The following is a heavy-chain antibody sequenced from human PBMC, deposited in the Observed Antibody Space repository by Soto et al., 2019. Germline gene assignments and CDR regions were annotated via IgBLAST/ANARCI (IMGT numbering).Heavy chain of an antibody. CDR1: GGTFDNYA. Sequence: QVQLVQSGAEVKKPGSSVKVSCKTSGGTFDNYAINWVRQAPGQGLEWMGGIIPIFGALNYAQKFQGRVTITAEKSTSTAYMELGSLTSEDTAVYYCARRAVAPAPIGYFHFHLDVWGQGTTVTVSS. V-gene: IGHV1-69*06. CDR2: IIPIFGAL. D-gene: IGHD2-2*02. J-gene: IGHJ6*02. CDR3: ARRAVAPAPIGYFHFHLDV.